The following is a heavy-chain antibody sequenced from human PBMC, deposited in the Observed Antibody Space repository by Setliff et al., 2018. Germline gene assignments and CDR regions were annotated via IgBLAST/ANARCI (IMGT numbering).Heavy chain of an antibody. V-gene: IGHV4-4*08. CDR3: ARHEFVGGYYGSVTYRHFDY. CDR2: IYTSGST. CDR1: GGSVSTYY. Sequence: KASETLSLTCTVSGGSVSTYYWTWIRQPPGKGLEWIGYIYTSGSTNYNPSLKSRVTISVDTSKNQFSLQVTSVTATDTAVYYCARHEFVGGYYGSVTYRHFDYWGQGILVTVSS. D-gene: IGHD3-10*01. J-gene: IGHJ4*02.